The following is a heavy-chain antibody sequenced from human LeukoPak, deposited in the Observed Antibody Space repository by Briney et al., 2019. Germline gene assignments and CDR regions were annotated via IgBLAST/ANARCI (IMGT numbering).Heavy chain of an antibody. V-gene: IGHV1-2*06. CDR1: GYTFTGYY. CDR3: ARDPGVVVVAASDDY. J-gene: IGHJ4*02. CDR2: INPNSGGT. D-gene: IGHD2-15*01. Sequence: ASVKVSCKASGYTFTGYYMHWVRQAPGQGLEWMGRINPNSGGTNYAQKFQGRVTMTRDTSISTAYMELSRLRSDDTAVYYCARDPGVVVVAASDDYWGQGTLVTVPS.